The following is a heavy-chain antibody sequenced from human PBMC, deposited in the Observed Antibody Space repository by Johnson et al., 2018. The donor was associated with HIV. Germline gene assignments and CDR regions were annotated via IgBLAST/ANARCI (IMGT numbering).Heavy chain of an antibody. CDR3: ARVYSSSSAHAFDI. V-gene: IGHV3-20*04. CDR2: ISWNGGST. D-gene: IGHD6-6*01. J-gene: IGHJ3*02. CDR1: GFTVSSNY. Sequence: VQLVESGGGLIQPGGSLRLSCAASGFTVSSNYMSWVRQAPGKGLEWVSGISWNGGSTGYADSVEGRFTISRDNAKNSLYLQMNSLRAEDTAVYYCARVYSSSSAHAFDIWGQGTMVTVSS.